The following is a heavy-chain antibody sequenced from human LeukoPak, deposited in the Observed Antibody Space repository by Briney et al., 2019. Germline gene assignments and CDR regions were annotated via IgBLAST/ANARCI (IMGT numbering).Heavy chain of an antibody. CDR1: GFTFSSYG. D-gene: IGHD6-13*01. J-gene: IGHJ6*02. Sequence: GRSLRLSCAASGFTFSSYGMHWVRQAPGKGLEWVAVIWYDGSNKYYADSVKGRFTISRDNSKNTLYLQMNSLRAEDTAVYYCARVYSSSWYNYYYYGMDVWGQGTTVTVSS. V-gene: IGHV3-33*01. CDR3: ARVYSSSWYNYYYYGMDV. CDR2: IWYDGSNK.